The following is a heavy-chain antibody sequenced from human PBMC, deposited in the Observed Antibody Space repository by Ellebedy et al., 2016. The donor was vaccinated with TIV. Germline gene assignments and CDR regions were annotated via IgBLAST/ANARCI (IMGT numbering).Heavy chain of an antibody. V-gene: IGHV4-4*02. CDR2: IYHSGST. CDR1: GGSISSGKW. D-gene: IGHD3-22*01. J-gene: IGHJ5*02. Sequence: SETLSLTXAVSGGSISSGKWWSWVRQPPGKELEWIGRIYHSGSTSYNPSLKSRVTISVDKSKNQFSLKMSSVTAADTAVYYCATLETYYYDSNGYLSWFDPWGLGALVTVSS. CDR3: ATLETYYYDSNGYLSWFDP.